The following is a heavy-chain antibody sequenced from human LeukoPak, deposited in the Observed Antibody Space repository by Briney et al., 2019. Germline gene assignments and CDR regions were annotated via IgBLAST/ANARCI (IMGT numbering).Heavy chain of an antibody. Sequence: PSETLSLTCAVSGGSISTGGYYWGWIRQPPGKGLEWIGYIYYTGSTSYNPSLKSRVTISVQTSKNQFSLKLSSVTAADTAVYYCARGLNRNDYGDYGYWGQGTLVTVSS. V-gene: IGHV4-61*08. J-gene: IGHJ4*02. CDR1: GGSISTGGYY. CDR3: ARGLNRNDYGDYGY. CDR2: IYYTGST. D-gene: IGHD4-17*01.